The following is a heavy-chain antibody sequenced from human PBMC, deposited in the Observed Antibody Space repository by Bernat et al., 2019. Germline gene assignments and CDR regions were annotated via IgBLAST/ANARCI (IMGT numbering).Heavy chain of an antibody. CDR1: GFTFSSYG. Sequence: VQLVESGGGVVQPGRSLRLSCAASGFTFSSYGMNWVRQAPGKGLEWVSSISSSSSYTNYADSVKGRFTISRDNAKNSLYLQMNSLRAEDTAVYYCARGTSTSAPYMDVWGKGTTVTVSS. V-gene: IGHV3-21*04. J-gene: IGHJ6*03. CDR2: ISSSSSYT. CDR3: ARGTSTSAPYMDV.